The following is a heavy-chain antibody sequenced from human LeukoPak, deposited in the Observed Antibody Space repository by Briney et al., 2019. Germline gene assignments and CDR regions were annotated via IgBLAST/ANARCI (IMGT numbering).Heavy chain of an antibody. V-gene: IGHV3-74*01. D-gene: IGHD3-3*01. CDR1: GFTFSSYW. Sequence: GGSLRLSCAASGFTFSSYWMHWVRQAPGKGLVWVSRINSDGSSTSYADSVKGRFTISRDNSKNTLYLQMNSLRAEDTAVYYCAKDSGRFLEWFNFDYWGQGTLVTVSS. J-gene: IGHJ4*02. CDR3: AKDSGRFLEWFNFDY. CDR2: INSDGSST.